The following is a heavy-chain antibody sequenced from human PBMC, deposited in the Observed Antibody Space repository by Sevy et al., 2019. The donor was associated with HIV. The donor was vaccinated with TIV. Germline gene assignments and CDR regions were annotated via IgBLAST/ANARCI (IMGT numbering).Heavy chain of an antibody. J-gene: IGHJ6*02. Sequence: GGSLRLSCAASGFSFGDYAMHWVRQAPGKGLEWVSGISWNSVSLDYADSVKGRFTNSRDNAKNSLVLQMNRLRSEDTALYYCAKDNRPATLSNSSYYWYYGMDVWGQGTTVTVSS. CDR1: GFSFGDYA. V-gene: IGHV3-9*01. D-gene: IGHD6-6*01. CDR2: ISWNSVSL. CDR3: AKDNRPATLSNSSYYWYYGMDV.